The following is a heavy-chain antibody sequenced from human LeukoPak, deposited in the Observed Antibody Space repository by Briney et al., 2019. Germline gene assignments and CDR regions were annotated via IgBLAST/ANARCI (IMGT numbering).Heavy chain of an antibody. D-gene: IGHD3-9*01. Sequence: SETLSLTCTVSGGSISSYYWSWIRQPPGKGLEWIGYIYYSGSTNYNPSLKNRVTISVDTSKNQFSLKLSSVTAADTAVYYCARGRTYYDILTGLHPYYMDVWGKGTTVTISS. V-gene: IGHV4-59*01. CDR3: ARGRTYYDILTGLHPYYMDV. CDR2: IYYSGST. CDR1: GGSISSYY. J-gene: IGHJ6*03.